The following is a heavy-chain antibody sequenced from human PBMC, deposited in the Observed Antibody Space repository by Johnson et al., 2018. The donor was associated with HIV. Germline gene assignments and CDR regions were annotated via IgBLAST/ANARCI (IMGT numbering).Heavy chain of an antibody. D-gene: IGHD1-26*01. CDR1: GFTFDNYA. V-gene: IGHV3-9*01. CDR2: VSWNSGRI. J-gene: IGHJ3*02. CDR3: AKDLTWEMQDAFDI. Sequence: VQLVESGGGLVQPGRSLRLSCTASGFTFDNYAMHWVRQVPGKGLEWVSGVSWNSGRIDYADSVKGRFTISRDNTKNSLYLQMNSLRPDDTALYYCAKDLTWEMQDAFDIWGQGTLVTVSS.